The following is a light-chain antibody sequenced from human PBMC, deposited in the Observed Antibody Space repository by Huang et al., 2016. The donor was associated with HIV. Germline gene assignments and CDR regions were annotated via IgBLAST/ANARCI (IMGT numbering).Light chain of an antibody. V-gene: IGKV1-16*02. CDR2: AAS. CDR1: QYVGNY. Sequence: IQMTQSPSSLSASVGDRVTITCRASQYVGNYLAWFQQKPVRAHKSLIYAASSLQRGVPSKFSGSGSGIDFTLTISSRQPEDFATYYCQQYKSLPQTFGQGTKVEVK. CDR3: QQYKSLPQT. J-gene: IGKJ1*01.